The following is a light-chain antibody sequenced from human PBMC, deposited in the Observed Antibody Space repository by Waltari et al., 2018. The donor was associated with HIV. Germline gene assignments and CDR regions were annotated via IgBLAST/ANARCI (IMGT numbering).Light chain of an antibody. Sequence: EIVLKQSPATLSLSPGERATLSCRASQNIRTYLAWYQQKPGQSPRLLISDASNRATGIPARFSGSVSGTDFTLTISSLEPEDFAVYYCQRRDNWPPWTFGQGTKVEI. CDR1: QNIRTY. CDR2: DAS. J-gene: IGKJ1*01. V-gene: IGKV3-11*01. CDR3: QRRDNWPPWT.